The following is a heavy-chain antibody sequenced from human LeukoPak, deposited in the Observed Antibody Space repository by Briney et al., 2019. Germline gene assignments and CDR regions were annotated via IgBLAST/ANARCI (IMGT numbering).Heavy chain of an antibody. Sequence: SETLSLTCAVYGGSFSGYYWIWIRQPPGKGLEWIGEINHSGSTNYNPSLKSRVTISIDTSKNQFSLKLSSVTAADTAVYYCARRTDFWSGYYYYYMDVWGKGTTVTVSS. J-gene: IGHJ6*03. V-gene: IGHV4-34*01. CDR2: INHSGST. CDR1: GGSFSGYY. D-gene: IGHD3-3*01. CDR3: ARRTDFWSGYYYYYMDV.